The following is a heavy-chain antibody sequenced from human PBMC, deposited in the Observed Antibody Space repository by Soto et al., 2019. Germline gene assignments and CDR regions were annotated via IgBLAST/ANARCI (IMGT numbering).Heavy chain of an antibody. CDR1: GDTFSFYT. Sequence: QVQLVQSGAELKKPGSSVKVSCKASGDTFSFYTINWVRQAPGLGLEWMGRVNPILSMSNYAQKFQGRVTMTADKSTSTAYMELRSLRSEDTAFYYCATSYGSGYRAFWGQGALVTVSS. CDR3: ATSYGSGYRAF. CDR2: VNPILSMS. V-gene: IGHV1-69*02. J-gene: IGHJ4*02. D-gene: IGHD3-10*01.